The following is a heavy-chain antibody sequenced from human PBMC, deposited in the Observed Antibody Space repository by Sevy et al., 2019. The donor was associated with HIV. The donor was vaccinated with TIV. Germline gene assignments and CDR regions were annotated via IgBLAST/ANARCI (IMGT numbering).Heavy chain of an antibody. V-gene: IGHV4-34*01. CDR1: GGSFSVYY. CDR3: ARGKRVIIRGLIIAGGYYYFDN. Sequence: SETLSLTCAVYGGSFSVYYWNWIRQPPGKGLEWMGEFNQVESTTNNPTLKSRVTISFDTSKNQFSLKLNSVTAADTAVYYCARGKRVIIRGLIIAGGYYYFDNWGQGTLVTVSS. J-gene: IGHJ4*02. D-gene: IGHD3-10*01. CDR2: FNQVEST.